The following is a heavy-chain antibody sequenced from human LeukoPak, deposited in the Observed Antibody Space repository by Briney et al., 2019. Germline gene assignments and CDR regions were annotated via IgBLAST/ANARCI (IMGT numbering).Heavy chain of an antibody. CDR3: AKDHLGYNSIDY. D-gene: IGHD5-24*01. J-gene: IGHJ4*02. V-gene: IGHV3-74*01. CDR1: GFAFSSYW. CDR2: LNTDGSHT. Sequence: QPGGSLRLSCAASGFAFSSYWMHWVRQAPGKGLVWVSRLNTDGSHTSYADFVKGRFTISRDNAKNTLYLQMNSLRAEDTAVYYCAKDHLGYNSIDYWGQGTLVTVSS.